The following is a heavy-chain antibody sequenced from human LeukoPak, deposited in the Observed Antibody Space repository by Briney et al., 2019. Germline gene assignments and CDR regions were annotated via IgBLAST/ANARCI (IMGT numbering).Heavy chain of an antibody. Sequence: PGRSLRLSCAASGFTFDDYAMHWVRQAPGKGLEWVSGISWNSGSIGYADSVKGRFTISRDNAKNSLYLQMNSLRAEDTALYYCAKDGVQYQEIYYFDYWGLGTLVTVSS. D-gene: IGHD2-2*01. CDR2: ISWNSGSI. CDR1: GFTFDDYA. J-gene: IGHJ4*02. CDR3: AKDGVQYQEIYYFDY. V-gene: IGHV3-9*01.